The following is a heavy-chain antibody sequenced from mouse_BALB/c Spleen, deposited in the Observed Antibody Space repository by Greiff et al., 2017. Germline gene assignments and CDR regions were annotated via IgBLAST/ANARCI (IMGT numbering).Heavy chain of an antibody. J-gene: IGHJ4*01. Sequence: EVKVVESGGGLVQPGGSLRISCATSGFTFTDYYMSWVRQPPGKALEWLGFIRHKANGYTTEYSASVKGRFTISRDNSQIILYLQMNTLRAEYSATYYCARDHYWGQGTSVTVSS. V-gene: IGHV7-3*02. CDR1: GFTFTDYY. CDR2: IRHKANGYTT. CDR3: ARDHY.